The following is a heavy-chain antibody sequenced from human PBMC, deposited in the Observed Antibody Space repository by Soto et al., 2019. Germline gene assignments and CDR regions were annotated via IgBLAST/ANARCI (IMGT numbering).Heavy chain of an antibody. CDR2: INHSGST. CDR3: EGGRLPHLQYYGMDV. CDR1: GASFSGYY. V-gene: IGHV4-34*01. Sequence: ETLSPTCSVYGASFSGYYWSWIRQPPGKGLEWIGEINHSGSTNYNPSLKSRVTISVDTSKNQFSLKLSSVTAADTAVYYCEGGRLPHLQYYGMDVWGQGTTVTVSS. J-gene: IGHJ6*02. D-gene: IGHD3-3*02.